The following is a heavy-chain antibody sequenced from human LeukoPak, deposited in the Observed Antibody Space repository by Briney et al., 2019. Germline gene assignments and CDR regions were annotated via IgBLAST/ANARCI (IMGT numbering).Heavy chain of an antibody. J-gene: IGHJ4*02. CDR2: IWYDGSNK. Sequence: GRSLRLSCAASGFTFSSYGMHWVRQAPGKGLEWVAVIWYDGSNKYYADSVKGRFTISRDNSKNTLYLQMNSLRAEDTAVYYCAKDFGLDSGLLWFGEGYYFDYWGQGTLVTVSS. CDR1: GFTFSSYG. CDR3: AKDFGLDSGLLWFGEGYYFDY. V-gene: IGHV3-33*06. D-gene: IGHD3-10*01.